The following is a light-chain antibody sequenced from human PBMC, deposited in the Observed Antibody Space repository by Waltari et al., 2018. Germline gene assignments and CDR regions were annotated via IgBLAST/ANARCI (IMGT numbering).Light chain of an antibody. Sequence: SYVLTQPPSVSVAPGQTARITCGGDNIGSVSVHWYQQKPGQAPVLVVYDDSDRPSGIPGRVSGSISGYTATLTISRVEAGDEADYYCQVWDNSSDHYVFGTGTKVTVL. CDR1: NIGSVS. J-gene: IGLJ1*01. CDR2: DDS. V-gene: IGLV3-21*02. CDR3: QVWDNSSDHYV.